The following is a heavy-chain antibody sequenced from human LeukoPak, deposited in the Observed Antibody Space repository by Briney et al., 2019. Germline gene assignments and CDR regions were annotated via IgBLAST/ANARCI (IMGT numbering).Heavy chain of an antibody. V-gene: IGHV3-21*01. CDR1: GFTFSSYS. CDR2: ISSSSSYI. J-gene: IGHJ5*02. CDR3: ARGPVRGTWFDP. Sequence: GGSLRLSCAASGFTFSSYSMNWVRQAPGKGLEWVSSISSSSSYIYYADSVKGRFTIPRDNAKNSLYLQMNSLRAEDTAVYYCARGPVRGTWFDPWGQGTLVTVSS. D-gene: IGHD3-10*01.